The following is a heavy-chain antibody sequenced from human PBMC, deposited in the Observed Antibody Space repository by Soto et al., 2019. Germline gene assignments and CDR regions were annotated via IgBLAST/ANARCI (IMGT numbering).Heavy chain of an antibody. Sequence: EVQLLESGGGLVQPGGSLRLSCAASGFTFAGYAMNWDRQAPGRGLEWVAGTLSDGGTKYYADPVKDRFTISRDNSKNPLYLQMNSLRVDDTALYYCAKDFRADGKYDLDYWGQGTLVVVSS. CDR2: TLSDGGTK. V-gene: IGHV3-23*01. J-gene: IGHJ4*02. CDR3: AKDFRADGKYDLDY. CDR1: GFTFAGYA. D-gene: IGHD3-3*01.